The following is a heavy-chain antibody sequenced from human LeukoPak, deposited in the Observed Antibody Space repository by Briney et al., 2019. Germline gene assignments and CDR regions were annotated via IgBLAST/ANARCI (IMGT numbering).Heavy chain of an antibody. V-gene: IGHV3-30-3*01. Sequence: GRSLRLSCAASGFTFSSYAMHWVRQAPGKGLEWVAVISYDGSNKYYADSVKGRFTISRDNSKNTLYLQMNSLRAEDTAVYYCARESYPIDYWGQGTLVTVSS. CDR3: ARESYPIDY. D-gene: IGHD5-18*01. CDR1: GFTFSSYA. CDR2: ISYDGSNK. J-gene: IGHJ4*02.